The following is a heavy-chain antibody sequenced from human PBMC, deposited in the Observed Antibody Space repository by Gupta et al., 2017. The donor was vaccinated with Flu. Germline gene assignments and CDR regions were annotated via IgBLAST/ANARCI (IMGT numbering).Heavy chain of an antibody. CDR1: GYY. D-gene: IGHD2-15*01. Sequence: GYYMHWVRQAPGQGLEWIGWINPNSGGTNYAHKFQGRVTMTRDTSISTAYMELSRLRSDDTAVYYCARGGCSGGSCYNPSRNWFDPWGQGTLVTVSS. V-gene: IGHV1-2*02. J-gene: IGHJ5*02. CDR2: INPNSGGT. CDR3: ARGGCSGGSCYNPSRNWFDP.